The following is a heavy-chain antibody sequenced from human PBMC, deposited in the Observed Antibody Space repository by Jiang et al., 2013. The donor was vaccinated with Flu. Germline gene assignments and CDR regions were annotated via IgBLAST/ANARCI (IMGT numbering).Heavy chain of an antibody. CDR1: GYSFTSYW. D-gene: IGHD1-7*01. V-gene: IGHV5-51*01. CDR2: IYPGDSDT. CDR3: ARLGELELSYYYYGMDV. J-gene: IGHJ6*02. Sequence: VQLVESGAEVKKPGESLKISCKGSGYSFTSYWIGWVRQMPGKGLEWMGIIYPGDSDTRYSPSFQGQVTISADKSISTAYLQWSSLKASDTAMYYCARLGELELSYYYYGMDVWGQGTTVTVSS.